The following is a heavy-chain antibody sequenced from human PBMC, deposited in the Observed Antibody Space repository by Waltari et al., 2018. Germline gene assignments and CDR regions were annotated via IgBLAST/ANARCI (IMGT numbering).Heavy chain of an antibody. D-gene: IGHD2-15*01. CDR1: GASITTSY. CDR3: ARDYPAAHVFDY. J-gene: IGHJ4*02. V-gene: IGHV4-59*01. Sequence: QVQLQESGPGLVKPSETLSLTCTVSGASITTSYYSWIRQSPGKGLRCIVSMYYTGTAYYNPSLKSRVTISLDTSKNQFSLSLTSVTTADTAVYYCARDYPAAHVFDYWGQGTVVAVSS. CDR2: MYYTGTA.